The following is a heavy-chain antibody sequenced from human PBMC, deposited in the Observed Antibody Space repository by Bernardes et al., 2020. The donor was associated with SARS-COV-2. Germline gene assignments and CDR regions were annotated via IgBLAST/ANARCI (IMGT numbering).Heavy chain of an antibody. V-gene: IGHV3-23*01. CDR3: AKDYCGGDCDFFDY. Sequence: VSLRLSCAASGFTLTSYAMSWVRQAPGKGLEWVSGIGGDADNTYYADSVKGRFTISRDNSMNTLFLQMNSLRAEDTAVYYCAKDYCGGDCDFFDYWGQGTLVSVSS. J-gene: IGHJ4*02. CDR1: GFTLTSYA. D-gene: IGHD2-21*02. CDR2: IGGDADNT.